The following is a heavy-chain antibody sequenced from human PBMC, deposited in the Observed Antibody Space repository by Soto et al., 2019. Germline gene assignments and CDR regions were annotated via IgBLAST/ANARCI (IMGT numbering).Heavy chain of an antibody. V-gene: IGHV1-69*12. J-gene: IGHJ5*02. CDR3: ARGRGSSGYYYPPQGWFDP. Sequence: QVQLVQSGAEVKKPGSSVKVSCKASGGTFSSYAISWVRQAPGQGLEWMGGIIPIFGTANYAQKFQGRVTITADESTSTAYMELSSLRSEDTAVYYCARGRGSSGYYYPPQGWFDPWGQGTLVTVSS. D-gene: IGHD3-22*01. CDR2: IIPIFGTA. CDR1: GGTFSSYA.